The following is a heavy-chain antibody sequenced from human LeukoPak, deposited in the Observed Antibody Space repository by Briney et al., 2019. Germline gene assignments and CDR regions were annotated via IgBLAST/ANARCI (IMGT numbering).Heavy chain of an antibody. V-gene: IGHV1-18*01. CDR1: GYTFTSYG. CDR2: ISAYNGNT. Sequence: ASVKVSCKASGYTFTSYGISWVRQAPGQGLEWMGWISAYNGNTNYAQKLQGRVTMTTDTSTSTAYMELRSLRSDDTAVYYCARGREPAGYYYYMDVWGKGTTVTVSS. CDR3: ARGREPAGYYYYMDV. D-gene: IGHD2-2*01. J-gene: IGHJ6*03.